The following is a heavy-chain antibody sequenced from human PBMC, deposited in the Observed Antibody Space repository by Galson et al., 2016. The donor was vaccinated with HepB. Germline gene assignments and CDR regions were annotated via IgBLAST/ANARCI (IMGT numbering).Heavy chain of an antibody. V-gene: IGHV3-23*01. D-gene: IGHD1-1*01. CDR2: IGGPGRSK. CDR3: AKAFTTADNFYQFGMDV. J-gene: IGHJ6*04. Sequence: WVRQSPGKGLEWVSRIGGPGRSKDYADSVNGRFTIFRDNSKNTLYLQIDSLRSEDTAVYYCAKAFTTADNFYQFGMDVWGKGTTVTVSS.